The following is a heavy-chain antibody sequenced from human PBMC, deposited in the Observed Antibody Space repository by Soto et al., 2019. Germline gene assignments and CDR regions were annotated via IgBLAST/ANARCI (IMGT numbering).Heavy chain of an antibody. D-gene: IGHD5-12*01. CDR1: GGSISSGGYY. V-gene: IGHV4-30-4*01. CDR3: ARVPPPYSFSYDD. Sequence: PSQILSLTCTVSGGSISSGGYYWGWIRQPPGKGLEWVGYIYSSGTTYSNPSLKSRLTISLDTSRNVFSLKLRSGTAADTAVYYCARVPPPYSFSYDDWGQGTLVTVSS. J-gene: IGHJ4*02. CDR2: IYSSGTT.